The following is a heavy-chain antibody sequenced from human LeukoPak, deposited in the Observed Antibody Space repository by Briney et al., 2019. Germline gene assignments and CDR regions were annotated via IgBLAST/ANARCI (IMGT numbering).Heavy chain of an antibody. CDR1: GFTFSDYY. J-gene: IGHJ4*02. CDR3: ARGYYDYVWGSYRYPYYFDY. CDR2: ISSSGSTI. V-gene: IGHV3-11*01. D-gene: IGHD3-16*02. Sequence: PGGSLRLSCAASGFTFSDYYMSWTRQAPGKGLEWVSYISSSGSTIYYADSVKGRFTISRDNAKNSLYLQMNSLRAEDTAVYYCARGYYDYVWGSYRYPYYFDYWGQGTLVTVSS.